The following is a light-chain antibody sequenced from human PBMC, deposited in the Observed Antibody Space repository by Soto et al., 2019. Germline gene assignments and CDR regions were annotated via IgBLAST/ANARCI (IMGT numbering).Light chain of an antibody. V-gene: IGKV1-5*01. J-gene: IGKJ1*01. CDR3: QQYKSFWT. CDR2: DAS. Sequence: EIPMTQSPSILCASVGDGANIXCRSSQTVPNWLAWYQQTKGKAPRLLIYDASSLESWVTSRFSGSGYGKEFNITISSLQSEDFATYECQQYKSFWTFGQGTKVDIK. CDR1: QTVPNW.